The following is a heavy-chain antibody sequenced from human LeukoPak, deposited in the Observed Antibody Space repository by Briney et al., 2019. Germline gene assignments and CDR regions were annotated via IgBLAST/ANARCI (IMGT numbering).Heavy chain of an antibody. D-gene: IGHD1-26*01. CDR3: ARTRTKGGFYYYYMDV. J-gene: IGHJ6*03. Sequence: SVKVSCKASGGTFSSYAISWVRQAPGQGLEWMGRIIPIFGTANYAQKFQGRVTITTGESTSTAYMELSSLRSEDTAVYYCARTRTKGGFYYYYMDVWGKGTTVTVSS. CDR2: IIPIFGTA. CDR1: GGTFSSYA. V-gene: IGHV1-69*05.